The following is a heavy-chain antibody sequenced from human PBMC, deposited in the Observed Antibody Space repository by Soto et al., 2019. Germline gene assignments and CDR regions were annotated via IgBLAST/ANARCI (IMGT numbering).Heavy chain of an antibody. Sequence: QVQLQQSGPGLVKPSQTLSLTCAISGDSVSSKSAAWNWIRQSPSRGLEWLGRTYYRSRWYNDFAVSVKRRITINPDTSKNPFSLQLNSVTPEDTAVYFCARDHDSSWSFDYWGQGTLVTVSS. V-gene: IGHV6-1*01. J-gene: IGHJ4*02. CDR2: TYYRSRWYN. CDR3: ARDHDSSWSFDY. D-gene: IGHD6-13*01. CDR1: GDSVSSKSAA.